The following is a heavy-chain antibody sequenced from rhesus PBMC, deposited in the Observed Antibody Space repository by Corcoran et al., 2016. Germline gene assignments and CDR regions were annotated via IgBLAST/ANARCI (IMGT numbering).Heavy chain of an antibody. D-gene: IGHD3-22*01. CDR2: ISYRGIT. CDR1: GGSISSSYYY. Sequence: QVQLQESGPGLVKPSETLSLTCAVSGGSISSSYYYWSWIRQAPGKGQEWIGYISYRGITSYNPSIRSRVTISRDTSKNQFSLKLSSVTAADAAVYYCARPWSDFYGLDSWGQGVVVTVSS. J-gene: IGHJ6*01. V-gene: IGHV4-122*02. CDR3: ARPWSDFYGLDS.